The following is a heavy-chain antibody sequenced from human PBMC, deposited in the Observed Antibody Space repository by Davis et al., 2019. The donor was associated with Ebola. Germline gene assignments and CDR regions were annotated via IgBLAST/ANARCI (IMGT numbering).Heavy chain of an antibody. CDR2: ISSSSSTI. D-gene: IGHD2-21*02. Sequence: GGSLRLSCAASGFTFSSYSMSWVRQAPGKGLEWVSYISSSSSTIYYADSVKGRFTISRDNAKKSLYLQMNSLRDEDTAVYYCAKDAAVVTAIDWYFDLWGRGTLVTVSS. J-gene: IGHJ2*01. CDR1: GFTFSSYS. CDR3: AKDAAVVTAIDWYFDL. V-gene: IGHV3-48*02.